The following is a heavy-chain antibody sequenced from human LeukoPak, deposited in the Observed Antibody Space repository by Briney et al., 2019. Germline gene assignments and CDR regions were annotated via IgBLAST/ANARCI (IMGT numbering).Heavy chain of an antibody. CDR1: GGSISGSY. CDR2: IHYSGRT. V-gene: IGHV4-39*01. J-gene: IGHJ5*02. Sequence: SETLSLTCSVSGGSISGSYWGWIRLPPGEGPEWIATIHYSGRTYYKPSLKSRVTISADTSKNQFILKLSSVTASDTAVYYCVRHDCIDSNCNINWFGPWGRGILVTVCS. CDR3: VRHDCIDSNCNINWFGP. D-gene: IGHD2-15*01.